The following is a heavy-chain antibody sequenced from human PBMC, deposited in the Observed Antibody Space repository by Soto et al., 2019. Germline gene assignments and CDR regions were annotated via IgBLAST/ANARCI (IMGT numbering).Heavy chain of an antibody. J-gene: IGHJ4*02. D-gene: IGHD2-15*01. CDR3: ARGVAR. Sequence: QVQLQESGPGLVKPSETLSLTCTASGGSVTSGTYYWSWIRQPPGKGLEWIGFISYTGSTSYNPSLKSLVTISVGTSTSQFSLRLNSVTAADTGVYYCARGVARWGQGTLVTVSS. V-gene: IGHV4-61*01. CDR1: GGSVTSGTYY. CDR2: ISYTGST.